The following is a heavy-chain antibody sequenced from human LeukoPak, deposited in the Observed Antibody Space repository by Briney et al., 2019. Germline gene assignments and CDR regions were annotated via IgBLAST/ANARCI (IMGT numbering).Heavy chain of an antibody. Sequence: ASVKVSCKASGYTFTTYDINWVRQATGQGLEWMVWRNPNSGNTGYAQNFQVRVTITRNTSISTAYMELSSLRSEDTAVYYCARGITLDYPWNWFDPWGQGTLVTVSS. V-gene: IGHV1-8*03. J-gene: IGHJ5*02. CDR1: GYTFTTYD. CDR2: RNPNSGNT. D-gene: IGHD4-11*01. CDR3: ARGITLDYPWNWFDP.